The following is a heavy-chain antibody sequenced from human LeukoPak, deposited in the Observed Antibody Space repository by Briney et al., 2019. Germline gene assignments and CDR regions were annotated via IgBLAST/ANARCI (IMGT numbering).Heavy chain of an antibody. Sequence: PGRSLRLSCAASGLTFSSYAMHWVRQAPGKGLEWVAVISYDGSNKYYADSVKGRFTISRDNSKNTLYLQMNSLRAEDTAVYYCASGEYSGSYLDYWGQGTLVTVSS. V-gene: IGHV3-30-3*01. CDR1: GLTFSSYA. D-gene: IGHD1-26*01. CDR2: ISYDGSNK. J-gene: IGHJ4*02. CDR3: ASGEYSGSYLDY.